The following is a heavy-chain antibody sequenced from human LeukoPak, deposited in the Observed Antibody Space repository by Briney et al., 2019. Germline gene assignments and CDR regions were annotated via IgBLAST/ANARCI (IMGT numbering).Heavy chain of an antibody. Sequence: QPGGSLRLSCAASGFTFSSYAMHWVRQAPGKGLEWVAVISYDGSNKYYADSVKGRFTISRDNSKNTLYLQMNSLRAEDTAVYYCARDPLQMATITRTFDYWGQRTLVTVSS. CDR1: GFTFSSYA. D-gene: IGHD5-24*01. V-gene: IGHV3-30*04. CDR3: ARDPLQMATITRTFDY. CDR2: ISYDGSNK. J-gene: IGHJ4*02.